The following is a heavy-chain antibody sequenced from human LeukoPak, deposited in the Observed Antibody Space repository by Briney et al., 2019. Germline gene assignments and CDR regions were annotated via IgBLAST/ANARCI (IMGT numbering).Heavy chain of an antibody. Sequence: GGSLRLSCAASGFTFSSYWMSWVRQAPGKGLEWVANIKQDGSEKYYVDSVKGRFTISRDNAKNSLYLQMNSLRAEDTAVYYCARIDSSSWYWAFDYWGRGTLVTVSS. J-gene: IGHJ4*02. CDR2: IKQDGSEK. V-gene: IGHV3-7*01. CDR3: ARIDSSSWYWAFDY. CDR1: GFTFSSYW. D-gene: IGHD6-13*01.